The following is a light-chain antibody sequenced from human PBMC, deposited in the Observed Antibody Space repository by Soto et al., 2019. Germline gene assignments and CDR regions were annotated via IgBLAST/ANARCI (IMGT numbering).Light chain of an antibody. V-gene: IGKV1-5*01. CDR3: QQLNSYPLT. CDR2: DAS. J-gene: IGKJ4*01. CDR1: QSVSSW. Sequence: DIQMTQSPSSLSASVGDRVTITCRASQSVSSWLAWYQQNPGKAPKLLIYDASTLQSGVPSRFSGSGSGTEFTLTISSLQPEDFATYYCQQLNSYPLTFGGGTKVDIK.